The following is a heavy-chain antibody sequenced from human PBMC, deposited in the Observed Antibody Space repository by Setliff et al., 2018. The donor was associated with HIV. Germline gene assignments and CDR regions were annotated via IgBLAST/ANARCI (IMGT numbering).Heavy chain of an antibody. CDR1: GGSISISV. J-gene: IGHJ1*01. CDR3: ARDPAPSSSASYFQH. V-gene: IGHV1-69*10. D-gene: IGHD6-6*01. Sequence: GASVKVSCKASGGSISISVISWVRQAPGQGLEWMGGILGTPKYAQKFQGRVTMTRDTSTSTVYMELSSLRSEDTAVYYCARDPAPSSSASYFQHWGQGTPVTVSS. CDR2: ILGTP.